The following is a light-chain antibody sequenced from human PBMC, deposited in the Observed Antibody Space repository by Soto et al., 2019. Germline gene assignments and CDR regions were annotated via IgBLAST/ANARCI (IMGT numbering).Light chain of an antibody. CDR1: QSVSTY. J-gene: IGKJ5*01. V-gene: IGKV3-11*01. Sequence: ETVLTQSPATLSLSPGESATLSCRASQSVSTYLAWYQQKPGQAPRLLIYDASNRATGIPARFSGSGSGTDFTLTISSLEPEDFAVYYCQQRTFGQGTRLEIK. CDR3: QQRT. CDR2: DAS.